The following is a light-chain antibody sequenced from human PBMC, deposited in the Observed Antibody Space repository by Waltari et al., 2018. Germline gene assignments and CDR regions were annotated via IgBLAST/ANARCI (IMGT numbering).Light chain of an antibody. CDR1: QDISNN. J-gene: IGKJ1*01. CDR2: GAS. V-gene: IGKV3-15*01. CDR3: QQYNNWPPWT. Sequence: EIVMTQSPATLSVSPGERATLSYRASQDISNNLAWYQHKLGQAPRLLIYGASTRATGTPARFSGSGSGTEFTRTISSMQSEDFAVYYCQQYNNWPPWTFGRGTKVEIK.